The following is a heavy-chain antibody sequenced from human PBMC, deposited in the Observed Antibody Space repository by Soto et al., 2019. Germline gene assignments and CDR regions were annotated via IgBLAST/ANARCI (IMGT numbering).Heavy chain of an antibody. D-gene: IGHD1-1*01. Sequence: EVQLVQSGAEVKKPGESLKISCKASGYSFPGYWIGWVRQMPGKGLEWMGIIYPDNSNTRYNPSFQGQVTISADKSISTAYLQWSSLKASDTAIYYCGRQAAAVATVPLLYFDPWGQGTLVTVSS. CDR3: GRQAAAVATVPLLYFDP. J-gene: IGHJ5*02. CDR1: GYSFPGYW. CDR2: IYPDNSNT. V-gene: IGHV5-51*01.